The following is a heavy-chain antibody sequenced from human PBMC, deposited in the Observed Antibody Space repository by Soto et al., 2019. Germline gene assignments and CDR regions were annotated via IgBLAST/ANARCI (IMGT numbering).Heavy chain of an antibody. V-gene: IGHV1-3*01. CDR3: ARGGYNRSWNFYFDY. Sequence: GASVKVSCKASGYTFSNYAIHWVRQAPGQRLEWMGWINADSGSTKYSQKFQGRVTVTRDTSASTASMELSSLRSEDTAVYYCARGGYNRSWNFYFDYWGQGTLVTVSS. J-gene: IGHJ4*02. D-gene: IGHD1-7*01. CDR2: INADSGST. CDR1: GYTFSNYA.